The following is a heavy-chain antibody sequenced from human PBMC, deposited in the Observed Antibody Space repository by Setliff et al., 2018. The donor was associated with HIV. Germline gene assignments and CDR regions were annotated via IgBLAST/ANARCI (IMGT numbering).Heavy chain of an antibody. Sequence: HPGGSLRLSCAASGFTFSSYAMHWVRQAPGKGLEWVAVISYDGSNKYYPDSVKGRFTISRDNSKNTLYLRMNNLTPEDTAVYYCARASGGPHSYYTYYIHVWGKGTTVTVSS. CDR3: ARASGGPHSYYTYYIHV. D-gene: IGHD2-8*02. CDR1: GFTFSSYA. V-gene: IGHV3-30*14. CDR2: ISYDGSNK. J-gene: IGHJ6*03.